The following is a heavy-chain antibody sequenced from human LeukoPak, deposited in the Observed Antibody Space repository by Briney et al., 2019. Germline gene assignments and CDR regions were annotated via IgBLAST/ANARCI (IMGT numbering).Heavy chain of an antibody. CDR2: IRYDGSNK. CDR3: AREPPKDYYDSSGYYSGFDY. Sequence: GGSLRLSCAASGFTFSSYGMHWVRQAPGKGLEWVAFIRYDGSNKYYADSVKGRFTISRDNAKNSLYLQMNSLRAEDTAVYYCAREPPKDYYDSSGYYSGFDYWGQGTLVTVSS. V-gene: IGHV3-30*02. J-gene: IGHJ4*02. D-gene: IGHD3-22*01. CDR1: GFTFSSYG.